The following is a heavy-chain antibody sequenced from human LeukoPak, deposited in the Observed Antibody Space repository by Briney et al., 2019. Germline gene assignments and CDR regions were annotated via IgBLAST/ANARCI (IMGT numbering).Heavy chain of an antibody. J-gene: IGHJ4*02. Sequence: GGSLRLSCAASGFTFSSYAMHWVRQAPGKGLEWVAVISYDGSNKYYADSVKGRFTISRDNSKTTLYLQMNSLRAEDTAVYYCAKSQGRRYFDYWGQGTLVTVSS. D-gene: IGHD6-6*01. CDR2: ISYDGSNK. CDR1: GFTFSSYA. CDR3: AKSQGRRYFDY. V-gene: IGHV3-30*04.